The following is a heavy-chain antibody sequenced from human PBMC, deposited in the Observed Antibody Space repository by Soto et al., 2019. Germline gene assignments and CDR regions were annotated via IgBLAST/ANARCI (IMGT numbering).Heavy chain of an antibody. J-gene: IGHJ4*02. CDR2: ILPIFATA. D-gene: IGHD6-13*01. CDR1: GDTFNNYV. CDR3: AKDWAAAGRGAFDY. Sequence: SVKVSCKASGDTFNNYVVNWVRQAPGQGLEWLGGILPIFATANYAQKFQGRVTITADKSTSTAYMELTSLRSEDTAVYYCAKDWAAAGRGAFDYWGQGTLVTVSS. V-gene: IGHV1-69*06.